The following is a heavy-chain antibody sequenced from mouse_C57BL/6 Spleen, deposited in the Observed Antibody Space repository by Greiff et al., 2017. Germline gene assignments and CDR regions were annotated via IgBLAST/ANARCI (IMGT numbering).Heavy chain of an antibody. J-gene: IGHJ3*01. CDR3: ARGYDYEGWFAY. CDR1: GYSFTSYY. Sequence: QVQLQQSGPELVKPGASVKISCKASGYSFTSYYIHWVKQRPGQGLEWIGWIYPGSGNTKYNEKFKGKATLTADTSSSTAYMQLSSLTSEDSAVYYCARGYDYEGWFAYWGQGTLVTVSA. V-gene: IGHV1-66*01. D-gene: IGHD2-4*01. CDR2: IYPGSGNT.